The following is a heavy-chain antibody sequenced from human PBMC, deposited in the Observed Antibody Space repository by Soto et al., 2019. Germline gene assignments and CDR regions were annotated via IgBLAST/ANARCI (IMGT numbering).Heavy chain of an antibody. CDR3: ARDRDDYGSGNYYNRIDF. V-gene: IGHV1-69*01. J-gene: IGHJ4*02. CDR1: GGIFSTYA. D-gene: IGHD3-10*01. CDR2: IIPIFGTP. Sequence: QVQLVQSGAEVKKPGSSVKVSCKASGGIFSTYAISWLRQAPGQGLEWMGGIIPIFGTPNYAQRFQGRVSISAVESTSTDYMELSRLRYEDTAVYYCARDRDDYGSGNYYNRIDFWGQGTLVTVSS.